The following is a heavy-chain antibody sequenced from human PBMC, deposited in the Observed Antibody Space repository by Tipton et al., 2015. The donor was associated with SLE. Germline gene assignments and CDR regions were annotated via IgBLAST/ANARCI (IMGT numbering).Heavy chain of an antibody. D-gene: IGHD3-3*01. CDR3: ARDPYDSWSDYQATFDY. Sequence: LSLTCSVSSYSIYNGFYWGWIRQSPGKGLEWIGSIYRSGTAYYNPSLKSRVTMSVDTSKNQFSLKLTSVTAADTAVYYCARDPYDSWSDYQATFDYWGQGTLVTVSP. J-gene: IGHJ4*02. CDR1: SYSIYNGFY. V-gene: IGHV4-38-2*02. CDR2: IYRSGTA.